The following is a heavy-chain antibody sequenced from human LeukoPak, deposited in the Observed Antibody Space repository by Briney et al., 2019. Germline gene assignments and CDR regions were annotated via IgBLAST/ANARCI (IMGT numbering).Heavy chain of an antibody. CDR1: GYTFTSYG. CDR3: ARLGYDFWSGYPPFDY. J-gene: IGHJ4*02. V-gene: IGHV1-18*01. CDR2: ISAYNGNT. Sequence: GASVKVSCKASGYTFTSYGISWVRQAPGQGLEWMGWISAYNGNTNYAQKLQGRVTMTTDTSTSTAYMELRSLRSDDTAVYYCARLGYDFWSGYPPFDYWGQGTLVTVSS. D-gene: IGHD3-3*01.